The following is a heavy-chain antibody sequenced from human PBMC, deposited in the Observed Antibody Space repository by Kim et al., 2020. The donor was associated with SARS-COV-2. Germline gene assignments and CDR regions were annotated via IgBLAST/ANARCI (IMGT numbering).Heavy chain of an antibody. CDR2: IHSDGET. CDR3: SRGVGVY. Sequence: GGSLRLSCEASGITFSSFVMTWVRQTPGKGLEWVSRIHSDGETFHSESAKGRLTIFSDNSTNKLYLQQVNMRVDDTAVYYCSRGVGVYWGQLNQVT. J-gene: IGHJ4*02. D-gene: IGHD3-16*01. V-gene: IGHV3-53*01. CDR1: GITFSSFV.